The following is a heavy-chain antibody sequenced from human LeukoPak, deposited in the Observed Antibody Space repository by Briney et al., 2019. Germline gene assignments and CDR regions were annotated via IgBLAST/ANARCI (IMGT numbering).Heavy chain of an antibody. CDR1: GFTFSSYA. CDR3: ARECDGSGSYFVISQYNWFDP. Sequence: GGSLRLSCAASGFTFSSYAMSWVRQAPGKGLEWVSAISGSGGSTYYADSVKGRFTISRDNSKNTLYLQMNSLRAEDTAVYYCARECDGSGSYFVISQYNWFDPWGQGTLVTVSS. CDR2: ISGSGGST. J-gene: IGHJ5*02. D-gene: IGHD3-10*01. V-gene: IGHV3-23*01.